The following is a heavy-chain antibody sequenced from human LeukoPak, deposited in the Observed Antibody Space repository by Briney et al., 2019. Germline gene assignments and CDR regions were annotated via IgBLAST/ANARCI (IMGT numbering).Heavy chain of an antibody. V-gene: IGHV4-4*07. CDR1: GGSLSSYY. CDR2: IYTSGST. J-gene: IGHJ4*02. Sequence: SETLSLTCTVSGGSLSSYYWSWIRQPAGKGLEWIGRIYTSGSTNYNPSLTSRVTISVDTSKNQFSLKLSSVTAADTAVYYCARGSYYYDSSGYYYDYFDYWGQGTLVTVSS. CDR3: ARGSYYYDSSGYYYDYFDY. D-gene: IGHD3-22*01.